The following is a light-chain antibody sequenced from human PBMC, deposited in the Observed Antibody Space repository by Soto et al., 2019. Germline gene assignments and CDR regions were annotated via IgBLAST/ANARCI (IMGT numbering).Light chain of an antibody. CDR2: DVS. CDR3: TSYTTSSTLRYV. Sequence: QAVLNQPGSGSGAPGQAITNSCNGTKGEGGGYNYVSWFRQHPGKAPKLVIYDVSNRPSGVSSRFSGSKSGNTASLTISGLQAEDEADYYCTSYTTSSTLRYVFGTGTKVTVL. V-gene: IGLV2-14*01. CDR1: KGEGGGYNY. J-gene: IGLJ1*01.